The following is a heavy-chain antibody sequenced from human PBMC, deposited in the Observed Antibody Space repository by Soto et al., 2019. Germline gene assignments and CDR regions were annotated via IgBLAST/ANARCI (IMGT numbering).Heavy chain of an antibody. CDR1: GYTFTSYD. CDR2: MNPNSGNT. V-gene: IGHV1-8*01. J-gene: IGHJ5*02. D-gene: IGHD6-19*01. CDR3: ARFEAVAGLVDP. Sequence: SVKVSCKASGYTFTSYDINCVRQATVQGLEWMGWMNPNSGNTGYAQKFQGRVTMTRNTSIRTAYMELSSLRSEDTAVYYCARFEAVAGLVDPWGQGPLITVST.